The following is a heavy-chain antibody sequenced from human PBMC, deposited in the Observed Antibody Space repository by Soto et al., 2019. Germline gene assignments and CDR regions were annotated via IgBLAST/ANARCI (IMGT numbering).Heavy chain of an antibody. V-gene: IGHV3-33*01. CDR3: ARGHGVATTMGWFDP. D-gene: IGHD5-12*01. Sequence: QVLLVESGGGVVQPGRSLRLSCAASGFTFSSYGMHWVRQAPGKGLEWVAVIYYDGSNKYYADSVKGRFTISRDNSKNMLYLQMNSPRAEDTAVYYCARGHGVATTMGWFDPWGQGTPVTVSS. J-gene: IGHJ5*02. CDR1: GFTFSSYG. CDR2: IYYDGSNK.